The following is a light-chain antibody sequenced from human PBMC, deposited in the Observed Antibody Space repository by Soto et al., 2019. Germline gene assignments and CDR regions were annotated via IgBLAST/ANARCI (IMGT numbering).Light chain of an antibody. Sequence: AIRMTQSPSSLSASTGDRVNITCRASQGISSYLAWYQQKPGKAPKLLIYAASTLESGVPSRFSGSGSGTDFTITISGLQSEDFATYYCQQYYSYPRTFGQGTKVEIK. J-gene: IGKJ1*01. CDR3: QQYYSYPRT. CDR1: QGISSY. CDR2: AAS. V-gene: IGKV1-8*01.